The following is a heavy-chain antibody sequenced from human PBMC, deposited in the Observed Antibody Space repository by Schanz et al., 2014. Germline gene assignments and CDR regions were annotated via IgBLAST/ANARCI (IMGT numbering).Heavy chain of an antibody. Sequence: QVQLVESGGGVVQPGRSLRLSCAASGFTFSGYGMHWVRQAPGKGLEWVAIISYDGRHKNYADSVKGRFTISRDNSKNTLHLQMSSVRVEDTAVYYCAKDDTQVNGMDVWGQGTTVTVSS. CDR1: GFTFSGYG. V-gene: IGHV3-30*18. CDR2: ISYDGRHK. J-gene: IGHJ6*02. CDR3: AKDDTQVNGMDV.